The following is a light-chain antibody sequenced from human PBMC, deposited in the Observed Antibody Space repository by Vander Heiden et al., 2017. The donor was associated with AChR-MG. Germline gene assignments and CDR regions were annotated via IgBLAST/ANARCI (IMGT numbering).Light chain of an antibody. CDR2: DVS. V-gene: IGLV2-14*03. CDR3: SSYTSSSTLGV. CDR1: SSDVGDYNY. J-gene: IGLJ1*01. Sequence: TISCTGTSSDVGDYNYVSWYQQHPGKAPKLMIYDVSNRPSGVSNRFSGSKPGNTASLTISGLQAEDEADYYCSSYTSSSTLGVFGTGTKVTVL.